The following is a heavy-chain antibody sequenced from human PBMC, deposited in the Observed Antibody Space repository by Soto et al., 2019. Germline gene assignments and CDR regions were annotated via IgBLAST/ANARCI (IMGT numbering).Heavy chain of an antibody. CDR3: ARGCTLRYFDCFDY. CDR1: GYTFTSYG. V-gene: IGHV1-18*01. J-gene: IGHJ4*02. D-gene: IGHD3-9*01. CDR2: ISAYNGNT. Sequence: GASVKVSCKASGYTFTSYGISWVRQAPGQGLEWMGWISAYNGNTNYAQKLQGRVTMTTGTSTSTAYMELRSLRSDDTAVYYCARGCTLRYFDCFDYWGQGTLVTVSS.